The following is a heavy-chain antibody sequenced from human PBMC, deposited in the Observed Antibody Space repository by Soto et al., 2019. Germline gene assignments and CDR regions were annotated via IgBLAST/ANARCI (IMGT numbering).Heavy chain of an antibody. V-gene: IGHV3-23*01. CDR1: GFTFSSYA. CDR2: ISGSGGST. Sequence: EVQLLESGGGLVQPGGSLRLSCAASGFTFSSYAMSWVRQAPGKGLERVSVISGSGGSTYYADSVKGRFTISRDNSKNTLYLQMNSLRAEDTAVYYCAKRGSGSQFYYWGQGTLVTVSS. D-gene: IGHD1-26*01. J-gene: IGHJ4*02. CDR3: AKRGSGSQFYY.